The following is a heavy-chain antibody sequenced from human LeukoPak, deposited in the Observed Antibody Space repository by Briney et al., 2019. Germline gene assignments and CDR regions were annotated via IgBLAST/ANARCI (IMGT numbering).Heavy chain of an antibody. CDR3: ARKKREDKTSGSYDY. J-gene: IGHJ4*02. Sequence: SVKVSCKASGGTFSSYAISWVRQAPGQGLEWMGGIIPIFGTANYAQKFQGRVTITADESTSTAYMELSSLRSEDTAVYYCARKKREDKTSGSYDYWGQGTLVTVSS. D-gene: IGHD1-26*01. CDR1: GGTFSSYA. V-gene: IGHV1-69*01. CDR2: IIPIFGTA.